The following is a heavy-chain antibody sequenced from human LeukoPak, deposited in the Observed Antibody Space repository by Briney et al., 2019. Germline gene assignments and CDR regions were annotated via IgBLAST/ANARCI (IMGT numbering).Heavy chain of an antibody. V-gene: IGHV3-7*01. CDR2: IKQDGSEK. Sequence: GGPLRLSCAASGFTFSSYWMSWVRQAPGKGLEWVANIKQDGSEKYYVDSVKGRFTISRDSAKNSLYLQMNSLRAEDTAVYYCARDSSGWYWDRFDYWGQGTLVTVSS. J-gene: IGHJ4*02. CDR3: ARDSSGWYWDRFDY. CDR1: GFTFSSYW. D-gene: IGHD6-19*01.